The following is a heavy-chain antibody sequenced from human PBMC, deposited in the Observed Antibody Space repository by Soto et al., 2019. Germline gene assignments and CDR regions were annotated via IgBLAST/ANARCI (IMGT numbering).Heavy chain of an antibody. Sequence: EVQLVESGGGLTQPGGSLRLSCVVSGFIVSSSHMMWVRQAPGKGLEGVSVIDNHGELNYVAHVKDRFTIARDNTKTKIYLQMTSRQVEDSAVYYLVSVYGAESHWGQGALVTVSS. CDR3: VSVYGAESH. V-gene: IGHV3-53*01. CDR2: IDNHGEL. CDR1: GFIVSSSH. D-gene: IGHD3-10*01. J-gene: IGHJ4*02.